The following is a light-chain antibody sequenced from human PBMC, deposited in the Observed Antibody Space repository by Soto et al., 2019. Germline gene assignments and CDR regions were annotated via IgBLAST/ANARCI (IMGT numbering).Light chain of an antibody. CDR3: QHRSSWPRMYT. CDR1: QSVSTY. J-gene: IGKJ2*01. V-gene: IGKV3-11*01. CDR2: EAS. Sequence: EVVLTQSPATMSLYPGEGATLSCRASQSVSTYLGWYQQKPGQAPRLLIFEASKRATGIPDRISGSGSGTDFTLTISSLEPEDFAIYYCQHRSSWPRMYTFGQGTKLEIK.